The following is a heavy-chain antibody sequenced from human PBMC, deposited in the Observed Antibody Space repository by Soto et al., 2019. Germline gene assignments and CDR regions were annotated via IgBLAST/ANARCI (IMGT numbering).Heavy chain of an antibody. CDR3: ARDRRIGSSEVIDQ. CDR1: GLNFGAYA. D-gene: IGHD3-10*01. Sequence: QVQLVKLGGGVVRLGGSLKISGEAPGLNFGAYAMYWIGKAPGKGLEWVAVIWYDGSNEFYADSVRGRFTISKDISQATLYLQMNSLRGEDTAVYYCARDRRIGSSEVIDQWGQGTLVTVSS. J-gene: IGHJ4*02. V-gene: IGHV3-33*01. CDR2: IWYDGSNE.